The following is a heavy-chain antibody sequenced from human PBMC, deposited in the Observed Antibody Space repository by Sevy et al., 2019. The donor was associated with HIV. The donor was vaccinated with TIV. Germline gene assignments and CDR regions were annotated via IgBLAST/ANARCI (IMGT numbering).Heavy chain of an antibody. CDR2: IESNGKT. CDR1: GFTFSRKW. CDR3: ATGGGGGSFYDY. Sequence: GGSLRLSCVASGFTFSRKWMHWVRQAPGKGLVWVSQIESNGKTTYGDSVMGRCTITRDNAKNTLYLQMNSLRAEDTAQYDCATGGGGGSFYDYWGQGTPVTVSS. V-gene: IGHV3-74*01. D-gene: IGHD1-26*01. J-gene: IGHJ4*02.